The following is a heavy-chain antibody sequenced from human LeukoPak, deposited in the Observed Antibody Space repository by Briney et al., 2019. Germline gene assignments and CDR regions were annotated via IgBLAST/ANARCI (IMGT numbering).Heavy chain of an antibody. CDR1: GYTFTDYY. J-gene: IGHJ4*02. CDR3: ARDGGFDY. V-gene: IGHV1-2*02. CDR2: INLNSGGT. D-gene: IGHD4-23*01. Sequence: ASVKVSCKASGYTFTDYYMHWVRQAPGQGLEWMGWINLNSGGTMSAQKFQGRVTMTRDTSISTVYMELSSLRSDDTAVYYCARDGGFDYWGQGTLVTVSS.